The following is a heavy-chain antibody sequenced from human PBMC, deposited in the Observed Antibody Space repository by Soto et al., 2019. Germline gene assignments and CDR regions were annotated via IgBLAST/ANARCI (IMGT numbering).Heavy chain of an antibody. V-gene: IGHV4-59*01. D-gene: IGHD6-19*01. CDR3: AGGGKGWYYGFAP. J-gene: IGHJ5*02. CDR1: GGSISSYY. CDR2: IYYSGST. Sequence: PSETLSLTCTVSGGSISSYYWSWIRQPPGKGLKWIGYIYYSGSTNYNPPLRSQAPISVDTSKTRFSLKLSSVPAADPAVFYGAGGGKGWYYGFAPGGQEPPVTVPS.